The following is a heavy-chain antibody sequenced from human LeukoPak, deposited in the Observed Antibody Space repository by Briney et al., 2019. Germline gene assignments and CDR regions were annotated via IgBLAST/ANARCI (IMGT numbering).Heavy chain of an antibody. J-gene: IGHJ4*02. CDR3: ARPFGSGSYFVFIFDY. Sequence: PGGSLRLSCAASGFTFSSYSMNWVRQAPGKGLEWVSSISSSSSYIYYADSVKGRFTISRDNAKNSLYLQKNSLRAEDTAVYYCARPFGSGSYFVFIFDYWGQGTLVTVSS. CDR1: GFTFSSYS. CDR2: ISSSSSYI. V-gene: IGHV3-21*01. D-gene: IGHD3-10*01.